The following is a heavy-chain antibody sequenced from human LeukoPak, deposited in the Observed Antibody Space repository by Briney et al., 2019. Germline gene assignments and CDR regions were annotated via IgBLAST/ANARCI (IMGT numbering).Heavy chain of an antibody. Sequence: SQTLSLTCTVFVVSISVGNYDWNWIRQHPGKCLEWIGYIYYSESTYSNPSLKSRVTISIATSKNQSSLKLSSVTVAATAVYFCARSAGVNYFDYWGQGTLVTVSS. V-gene: IGHV4-31*03. CDR2: IYYSEST. J-gene: IGHJ4*02. D-gene: IGHD7-27*01. CDR3: ARSAGVNYFDY. CDR1: VVSISVGNYD.